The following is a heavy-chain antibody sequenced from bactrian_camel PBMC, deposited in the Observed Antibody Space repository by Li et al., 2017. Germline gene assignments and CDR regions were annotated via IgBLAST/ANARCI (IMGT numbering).Heavy chain of an antibody. CDR2: IYRDGSHT. CDR1: GFTFSDSG. V-gene: IGHV3S7*01. CDR3: AAFTSPIGYGNRRYRSCGPRSVAFGY. Sequence: HVQLVESGGGLVQPGGSVRLSCEASGFTFSDSGMSWVRQAPGKGLEWMCSIYRDGSHTYYVDSVAARFTVSRDNAKNTLYLQMNSLKPEDTAVYYCAAFTSPIGYGNRRYRSCGPRSVAFGYWGQGTQVTVS. J-gene: IGHJ6*01. D-gene: IGHD5*01.